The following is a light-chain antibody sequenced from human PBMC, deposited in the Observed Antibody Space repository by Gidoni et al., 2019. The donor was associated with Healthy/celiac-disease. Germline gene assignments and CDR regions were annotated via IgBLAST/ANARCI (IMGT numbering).Light chain of an antibody. CDR3: QQYGSSLRT. CDR2: GAS. CDR1: QSVSSSY. Sequence: EIVLTPSPGTLSLSPGETATLSCRASQSVSSSYLAWYQQKPGQAPRLLIYGASSRATGIPDRFSGSGSGTDFTLNISRLEPEDFAVYYCQQYGSSLRTFGQGTKVEIK. V-gene: IGKV3-20*01. J-gene: IGKJ1*01.